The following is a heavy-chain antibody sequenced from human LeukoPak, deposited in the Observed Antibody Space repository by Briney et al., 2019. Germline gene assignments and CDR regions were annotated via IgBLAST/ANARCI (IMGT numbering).Heavy chain of an antibody. CDR2: ISASGGST. CDR1: GFTFSSYA. J-gene: IGHJ4*02. V-gene: IGHV3-23*01. Sequence: GGSLRLSCAASGFTFSSYAMSWVRQAPGKGLEWVSAISASGGSTSYADSVKGRFTISRDNSKNTLFLQMNSLRAEDTAIYYCAKDGYYYGSGRHHYDYWGQGTLVTVSS. CDR3: AKDGYYYGSGRHHYDY. D-gene: IGHD3-10*01.